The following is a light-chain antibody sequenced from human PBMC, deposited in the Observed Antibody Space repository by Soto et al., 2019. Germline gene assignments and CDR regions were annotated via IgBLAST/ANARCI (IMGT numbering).Light chain of an antibody. CDR3: QQRKRWPMT. CDR2: DGS. CDR1: QNLHSF. J-gene: IGKJ5*01. V-gene: IGKV3-11*01. Sequence: EIVLTQSPSTLSVSPWEIVTLACMASQNLHSFLNWYQQRPGQAPRLLIYDGSRRAAGVPDRISGDGSGTDYTLTISSLEPEDFAVYYCQQRKRWPMTFGQGTRLEI.